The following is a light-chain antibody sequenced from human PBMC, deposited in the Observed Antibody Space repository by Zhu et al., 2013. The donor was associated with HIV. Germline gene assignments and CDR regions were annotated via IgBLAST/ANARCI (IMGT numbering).Light chain of an antibody. V-gene: IGKV3-20*01. J-gene: IGKJ4*01. CDR2: GAS. Sequence: EIVLTRSPDTLSLSPGERATLSCRASQSVSSNYLAWYQQKPGQAPTLLIYGASTRATGISDRFTGSGSGTDFTLTISRLEPEDFAVYYCQQYATSPLTFGGGTKVEIK. CDR1: QSVSSNY. CDR3: QQYATSPLT.